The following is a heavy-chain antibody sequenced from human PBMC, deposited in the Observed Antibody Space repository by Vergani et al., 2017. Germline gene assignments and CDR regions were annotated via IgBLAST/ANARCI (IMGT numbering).Heavy chain of an antibody. V-gene: IGHV1-69*04. D-gene: IGHD6-13*01. CDR2: IIPILGIA. Sequence: QVQLVQSGAEVTTPGSSVTVSCKASGGPFSSYAISWVRQAPGQGLEWMGRIIPILGIANYAQKFQGRVTITADKSTSTAYMELSSLRSEDTAVYYCARRIAAAGTYYYYGMDVWGQGTTVTVSS. J-gene: IGHJ6*02. CDR1: GGPFSSYA. CDR3: ARRIAAAGTYYYYGMDV.